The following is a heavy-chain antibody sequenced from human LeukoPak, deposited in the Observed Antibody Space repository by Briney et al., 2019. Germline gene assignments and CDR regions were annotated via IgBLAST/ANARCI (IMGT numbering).Heavy chain of an antibody. D-gene: IGHD3-22*01. Sequence: GGSLRLSCAASGFTFSSFPMNWVRQAPGKGLAWVSAISGSSGVTHYADSVKGRFTISRDNSKNTLYLQMNSLRAEDTAVYYCAKDNYYDTNGYLGLFDIWGQGTLVTVSS. CDR2: ISGSSGVT. CDR1: GFTFSSFP. J-gene: IGHJ5*02. V-gene: IGHV3-23*01. CDR3: AKDNYYDTNGYLGLFDI.